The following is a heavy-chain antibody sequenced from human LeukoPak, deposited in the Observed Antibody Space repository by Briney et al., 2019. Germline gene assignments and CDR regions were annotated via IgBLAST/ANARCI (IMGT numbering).Heavy chain of an antibody. J-gene: IGHJ3*02. V-gene: IGHV3-7*01. CDR1: GFIFSSYW. CDR3: ARDPYFDAFDM. D-gene: IGHD3-3*01. CDR2: IKDDGNEQ. Sequence: TGGSLRLSCVASGFIFSSYWMSWVRQVPGKGLEWVANIKDDGNEQYYVDSVRGRFTIFRDNAKNSLYLQMNSLRVEDTAMYYCARDPYFDAFDMWGQGTMVTVSS.